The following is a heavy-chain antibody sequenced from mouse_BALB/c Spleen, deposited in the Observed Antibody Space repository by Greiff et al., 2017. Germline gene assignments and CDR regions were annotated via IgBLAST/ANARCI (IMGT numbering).Heavy chain of an antibody. Sequence: EVHLVESGPELVKPGASVKMSCKASGYTFTSYVMHWVKQKPGQGLEWIGYINPYNDGTKYNEKFKGKATLTSDKSSSTAYMELSSLTSEDSAVYYCARGGDYYGSSYGFAYWGQGTLVTVSA. V-gene: IGHV1-14*01. CDR2: INPYNDGT. CDR3: ARGGDYYGSSYGFAY. CDR1: GYTFTSYV. J-gene: IGHJ3*01. D-gene: IGHD1-1*01.